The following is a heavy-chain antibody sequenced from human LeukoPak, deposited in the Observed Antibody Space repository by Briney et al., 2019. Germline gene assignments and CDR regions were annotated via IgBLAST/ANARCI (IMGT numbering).Heavy chain of an antibody. J-gene: IGHJ5*02. D-gene: IGHD2-2*01. Sequence: SVTVSCKASGGTFSSYAISWVRQAPGQGLEWMGRIIPILGIANYAQKFQGRVTITADKSTSTAYMELSSLRSEDTAVYYCARAVVPSGDWFDPWGQGTLVTVSS. V-gene: IGHV1-69*04. CDR2: IIPILGIA. CDR3: ARAVVPSGDWFDP. CDR1: GGTFSSYA.